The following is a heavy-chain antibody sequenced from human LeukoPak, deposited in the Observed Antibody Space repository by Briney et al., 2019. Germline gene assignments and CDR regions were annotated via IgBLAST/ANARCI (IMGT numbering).Heavy chain of an antibody. CDR2: IWYNGNNK. J-gene: IGHJ4*02. V-gene: IGHV3-33*01. CDR3: AREEGADGTSGINS. Sequence: GGSLRLSCAASGFTFSTYGMHWVRQAPGKGLEWVSDIWYNGNNKYYADSVKGRFTISRDNSKKTVYLQMNGLRVEDTAVYYCAREEGADGTSGINSWGQGTLVIVSS. D-gene: IGHD4-23*01. CDR1: GFTFSTYG.